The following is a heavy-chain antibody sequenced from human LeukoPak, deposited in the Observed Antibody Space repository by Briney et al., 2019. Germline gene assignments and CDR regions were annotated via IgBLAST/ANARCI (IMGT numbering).Heavy chain of an antibody. V-gene: IGHV3-48*03. CDR2: ISSSGSTI. D-gene: IGHD6-19*01. CDR3: ARQGPIAVAGKAYDAFDI. J-gene: IGHJ3*02. CDR1: GFTFSSYE. Sequence: PGGSLRLSCAASGFTFSSYEMNWVRQAPGKGLEWVSYISSSGSTIYYADSVKGRFTISRDNAKNPLYLQMNSLRAEDTAVYYCARQGPIAVAGKAYDAFDIWGQGTMVTVSS.